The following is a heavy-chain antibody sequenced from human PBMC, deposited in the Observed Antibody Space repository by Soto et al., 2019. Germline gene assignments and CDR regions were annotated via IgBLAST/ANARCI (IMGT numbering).Heavy chain of an antibody. Sequence: SETLSLTCAVYGGSFSGYYWSWIRQPPGKGLEWIGEINHSGSTNYNPSLKSRVTISVDTSKNQFSLKLSSVTAADTAVYYCARKPGIAAAGYYNWFDPWGQGTLVTVSS. V-gene: IGHV4-34*01. CDR3: ARKPGIAAAGYYNWFDP. J-gene: IGHJ5*02. CDR1: GGSFSGYY. CDR2: INHSGST. D-gene: IGHD6-13*01.